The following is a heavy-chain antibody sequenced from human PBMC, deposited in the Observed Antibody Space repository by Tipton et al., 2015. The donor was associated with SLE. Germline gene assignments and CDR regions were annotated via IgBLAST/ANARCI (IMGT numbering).Heavy chain of an antibody. Sequence: LRLSCAVYGGSFSGYYWSWIRQPPGKGLEWIGDIIHTGTTNYNPSLKSRVTISIDSSKNHFSLKLSSVTAADTAEYYCARFRRTTVTRYFDLWGHGTLVTVSS. CDR1: GGSFSGYY. D-gene: IGHD4-11*01. CDR2: IIHTGTT. J-gene: IGHJ2*01. CDR3: ARFRRTTVTRYFDL. V-gene: IGHV4-34*12.